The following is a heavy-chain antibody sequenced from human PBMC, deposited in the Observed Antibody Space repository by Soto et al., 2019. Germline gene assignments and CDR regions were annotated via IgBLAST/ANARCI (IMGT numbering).Heavy chain of an antibody. CDR3: ARGYDFWSGYYYPYGMDV. J-gene: IGHJ6*02. CDR1: GFTFSTYA. Sequence: PGGSLRLSCAASGFTFSTYAMNWVRQAPGKGLEWVAVISYDGSNKNHADTVKGRFTISRDNSKNTLYLQMNSLRAEDTAVYYCARGYDFWSGYYYPYGMDVWGQATTVTVSS. CDR2: ISYDGSNK. V-gene: IGHV3-30*03. D-gene: IGHD3-3*01.